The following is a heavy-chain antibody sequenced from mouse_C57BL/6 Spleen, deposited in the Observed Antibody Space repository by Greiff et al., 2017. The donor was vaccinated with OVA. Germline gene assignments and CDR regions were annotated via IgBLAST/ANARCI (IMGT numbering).Heavy chain of an antibody. CDR2: IDPETGGT. Sequence: QVQLQQSGAELVRPGASVTLSCKASGYTFTDYEMHWVKQTPVHGLEWIGAIDPETGGTAYNQKFKGKAILTADKSSSTAYMELRSLTSEDSAVYYCTRSDLLWLRLYAMDYWGQGTSATVSS. D-gene: IGHD2-2*01. J-gene: IGHJ4*01. CDR1: GYTFTDYE. V-gene: IGHV1-15*01. CDR3: TRSDLLWLRLYAMDY.